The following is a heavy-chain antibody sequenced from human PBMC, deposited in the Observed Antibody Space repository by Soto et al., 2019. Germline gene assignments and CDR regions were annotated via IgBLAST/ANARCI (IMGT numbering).Heavy chain of an antibody. J-gene: IGHJ6*02. CDR2: INHSGST. CDR1: GGSFSGYY. D-gene: IGHD3-3*01. Sequence: PSETLSLTCAVYGGSFSGYYWSWIRQPPGKGLEWIGEINHSGSTNYNPSLKSRVTISVDTSKNQFSLRLSSVTAADTAVYYCARGPDYDFWSGYYSYYYGMDVWGQGTTVTVSS. V-gene: IGHV4-34*01. CDR3: ARGPDYDFWSGYYSYYYGMDV.